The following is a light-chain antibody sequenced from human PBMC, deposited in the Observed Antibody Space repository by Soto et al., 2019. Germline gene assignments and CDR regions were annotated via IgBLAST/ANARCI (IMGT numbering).Light chain of an antibody. J-gene: IGKJ2*01. CDR2: ETS. CDR1: QSVSSSH. Sequence: EIVLTQSPGTLSLSPGERATLSCKASQSVSSSHLAWYQQKVGQPPRLLLHETSTRATAIPDRFSGSGSGTDFTLTISRLEPEDFAMYYCQQFGNSLYTFGQGTKLEI. V-gene: IGKV3-20*01. CDR3: QQFGNSLYT.